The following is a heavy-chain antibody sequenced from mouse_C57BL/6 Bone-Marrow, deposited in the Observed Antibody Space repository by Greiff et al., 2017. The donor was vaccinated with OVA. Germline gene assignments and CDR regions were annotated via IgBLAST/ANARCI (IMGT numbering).Heavy chain of an antibody. CDR2: IRNNANGYTT. J-gene: IGHJ3*01. V-gene: IGHV7-3*01. D-gene: IGHD2-3*01. CDR1: GFTFTDYY. CDR3: ARLGDGYPAWFAY. Sequence: EVQRVEPGGGLVQPGGSLSLSCAASGFTFTDYYMSWVRQPPGQALEWLGFIRNNANGYTTEYSASVKGRFTISRDKSQSILDLQMNALRAEDSATYYCARLGDGYPAWFAYWGQGTLVTVSA.